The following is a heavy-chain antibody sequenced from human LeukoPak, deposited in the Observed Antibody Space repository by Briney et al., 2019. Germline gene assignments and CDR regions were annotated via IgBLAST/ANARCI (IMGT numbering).Heavy chain of an antibody. J-gene: IGHJ4*02. CDR1: GGSISSYY. V-gene: IGHV4-39*01. D-gene: IGHD1-26*01. CDR2: IYYSGST. CDR3: ARHIATSGSYVDY. Sequence: SETLSLTCTVSGGSISSYYWGWIRQPPGKGLEWIGSIYYSGSTYYNPSLKSRVTISVDTSKNQFSLKLSSVTAADTAVYYCARHIATSGSYVDYWGQGTLATVSS.